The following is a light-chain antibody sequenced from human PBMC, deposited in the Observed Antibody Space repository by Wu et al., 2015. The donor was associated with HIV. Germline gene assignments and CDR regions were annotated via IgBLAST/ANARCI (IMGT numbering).Light chain of an antibody. CDR2: AAS. J-gene: IGKJ1*01. CDR1: QDISSY. Sequence: AIQMTQSPSSLSASTGDRVTITCRASQDISSYLAWYQQKPGRAPSLLIYAASTLQSGVPSRFSGSGSGTDFTLTISCLQSEDFATYYCQQYYSYPQRFGQG. CDR3: QQYYSYPQR. V-gene: IGKV1-8*01.